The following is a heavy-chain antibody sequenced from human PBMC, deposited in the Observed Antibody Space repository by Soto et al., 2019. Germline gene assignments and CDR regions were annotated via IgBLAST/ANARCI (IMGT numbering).Heavy chain of an antibody. CDR3: AKERATTTAFDY. CDR1: GFTFSRDG. V-gene: IGHV3-23*01. CDR2: ITDNGRST. J-gene: IGHJ4*02. D-gene: IGHD4-17*01. Sequence: PVGSLRLSGAASGFTFSRDGMSWARQAPGKGLEWVSLITDNGRSTYYADSVKGRFTISRDNTKNTLFLQMNSLRAEDTAVYYCAKERATTTAFDYWGQGALVTVSS.